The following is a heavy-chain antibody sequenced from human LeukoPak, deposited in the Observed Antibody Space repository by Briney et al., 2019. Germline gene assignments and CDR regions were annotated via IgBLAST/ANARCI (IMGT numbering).Heavy chain of an antibody. CDR2: ISYDGSNK. V-gene: IGHV3-30-3*01. CDR1: GFTFSSYA. J-gene: IGHJ4*02. Sequence: GGSLRLSCAASGFTFSSYAMHWVRQAPGKGLEWVAVISYDGSNKYYADSVKGRFTISRDNSKNTLYLQMNSLRAEDTAVYYCARPMEGYCSSTSCSYAPVDYWGQGTLVTVSS. CDR3: ARPMEGYCSSTSCSYAPVDY. D-gene: IGHD2-2*01.